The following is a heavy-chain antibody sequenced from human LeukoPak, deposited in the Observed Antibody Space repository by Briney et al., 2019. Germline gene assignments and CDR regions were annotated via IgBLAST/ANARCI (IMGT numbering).Heavy chain of an antibody. V-gene: IGHV4-59*01. CDR3: ARSSNEDYFNY. D-gene: IGHD1-1*01. J-gene: IGHJ4*02. Sequence: SETLSLTCIVSGGSISRYYWSWIRQPPGKGLEWIGYMYYSGSTNYNPSLRSRVTMSVDTSKNQFSLKLSSVTAADTAVYYCARSSNEDYFNYWGQGTPVTVSS. CDR1: GGSISRYY. CDR2: MYYSGST.